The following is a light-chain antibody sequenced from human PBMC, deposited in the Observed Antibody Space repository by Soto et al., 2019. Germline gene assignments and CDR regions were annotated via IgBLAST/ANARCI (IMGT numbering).Light chain of an antibody. Sequence: DIQMTQSPSTLSASVGDRVTITCRASQSISRWLAWYQQTPGKAPKLLIYDASNLGSGVPSMFSGSGSGTEFTLTISSLQPDDFATYYCHQYNGYSGYTFGQGTKLEIK. CDR2: DAS. V-gene: IGKV1-5*01. CDR1: QSISRW. CDR3: HQYNGYSGYT. J-gene: IGKJ2*01.